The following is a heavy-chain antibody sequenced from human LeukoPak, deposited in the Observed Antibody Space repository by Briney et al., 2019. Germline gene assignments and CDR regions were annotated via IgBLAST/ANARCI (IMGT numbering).Heavy chain of an antibody. D-gene: IGHD3-16*02. V-gene: IGHV5-51*01. J-gene: IGHJ4*02. CDR3: ATLQYDYVWGSYRFPFDY. Sequence: GESLKISCKGSGYSLTSYWIGWVRQMPGKGLEWMGIIYPGDSDTRYSPSFQGQVTISADKSISTAYLQWSSLKASDTAMYYCATLQYDYVWGSYRFPFDYWGQGTLVTVSS. CDR2: IYPGDSDT. CDR1: GYSLTSYW.